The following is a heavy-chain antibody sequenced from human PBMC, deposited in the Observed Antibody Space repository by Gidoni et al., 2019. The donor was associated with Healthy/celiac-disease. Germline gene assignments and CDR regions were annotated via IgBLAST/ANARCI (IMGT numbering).Heavy chain of an antibody. CDR3: ARDLHTAMVKVAFTYYYYGMDV. V-gene: IGHV3-21*01. Sequence: EVQLVESGGGLVKPGGSLRLSCAASGFTFSSYSMNWVRKAPGKGLEWVSSISSSSSYIYYADSVKGRFTISRDNAKNSLYLQMNSLRAEDTAVYYCARDLHTAMVKVAFTYYYYGMDVWGQGTTVTVSS. CDR2: ISSSSSYI. J-gene: IGHJ6*02. CDR1: GFTFSSYS. D-gene: IGHD5-18*01.